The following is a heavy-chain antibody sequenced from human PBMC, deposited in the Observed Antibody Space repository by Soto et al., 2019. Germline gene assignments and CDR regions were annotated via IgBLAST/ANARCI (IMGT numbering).Heavy chain of an antibody. J-gene: IGHJ4*02. Sequence: ASVKVSCKASGGTFSSYTISWVRQAPGQGLEWMGRIIPILGIANYAQKFQGRVTITADKSTSTSYMELSSLRSEDTAVYYCATPRGSSTSFGLEQQLITGNYFDYWGQGTLVTVSS. V-gene: IGHV1-69*02. CDR1: GGTFSSYT. CDR2: IIPILGIA. CDR3: ATPRGSSTSFGLEQQLITGNYFDY. D-gene: IGHD2-2*01.